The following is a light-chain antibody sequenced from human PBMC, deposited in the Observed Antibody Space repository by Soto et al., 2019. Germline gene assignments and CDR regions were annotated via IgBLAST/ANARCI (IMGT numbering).Light chain of an antibody. J-gene: IGLJ3*02. CDR2: SNN. CDR1: SSNLGTNN. CDR3: ATWDDSLGGPV. V-gene: IGLV1-47*02. Sequence: QSVVTQPPSASGTPGQRVTISCSGSSSNLGTNNVYWYQQVPGTAPKLLIYSNNQRPSGVPDRFSGSKSGTSASLAISGLRSEDEADYFCATWDDSLGGPVFGGGTKLTVL.